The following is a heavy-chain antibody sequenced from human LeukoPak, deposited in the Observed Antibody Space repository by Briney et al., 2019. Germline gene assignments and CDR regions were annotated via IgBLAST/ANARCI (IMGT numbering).Heavy chain of an antibody. D-gene: IGHD3/OR15-3a*01. V-gene: IGHV1-69*13. CDR3: ARAQGLRGSYYYYYYMDV. Sequence: SVKVSCKASGGTFSSYAISWVRQAPGQGLEWMGGIIPIFGTANYAQKFQGRVTITADESTSTAYMELSSLRSEDTAVYYCARAQGLRGSYYYYYYMDVWGKGTTVTISS. J-gene: IGHJ6*03. CDR2: IIPIFGTA. CDR1: GGTFSSYA.